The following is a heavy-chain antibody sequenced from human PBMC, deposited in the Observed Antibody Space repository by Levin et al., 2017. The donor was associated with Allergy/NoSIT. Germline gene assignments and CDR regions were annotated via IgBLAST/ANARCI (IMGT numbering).Heavy chain of an antibody. CDR3: ARPIAASRYYFDC. CDR2: ISGGGGST. J-gene: IGHJ4*02. Sequence: AGGSLRLSCAASGFTFSSYVMIWVRQAPGKGLEWVSAISGGGGSTYYADSMKGRFTISRDNSQNTLYLQINSLRAEDTAVYYCARPIAASRYYFDCWGQGTLVTVSS. V-gene: IGHV3-23*01. CDR1: GFTFSSYV.